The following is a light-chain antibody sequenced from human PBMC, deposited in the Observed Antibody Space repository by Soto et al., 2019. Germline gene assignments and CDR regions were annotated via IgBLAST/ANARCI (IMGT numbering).Light chain of an antibody. V-gene: IGLV2-14*01. CDR3: SSYTSSSTPVV. Sequence: QSALTQPASVSGSPGQSITISCTGTSFDVGGYNYVSWYQQHPGKAPKLMIYEVSNRPSGVSNRFSGSKSGNTASLTISGLQAEDEADYYCSSYTSSSTPVVFGGGTKLTVL. CDR1: SFDVGGYNY. J-gene: IGLJ2*01. CDR2: EVS.